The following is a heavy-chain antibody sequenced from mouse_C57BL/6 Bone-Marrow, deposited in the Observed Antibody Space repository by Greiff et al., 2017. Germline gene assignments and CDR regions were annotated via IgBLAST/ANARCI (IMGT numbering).Heavy chain of an antibody. D-gene: IGHD1-1*02. Sequence: EVQLQQSGAELVRPGASVKLSCTASGFNIKDDYIHWVKQRPEQGLEWIGWIDPEIGDTEYASKFKGKATITSDTSYNTAYLQLSSLTSEDTAVYYCSSFGGNYFDFWGQGTPLTVAS. CDR2: IDPEIGDT. J-gene: IGHJ2*01. CDR1: GFNIKDDY. V-gene: IGHV14-4*01. CDR3: SSFGGNYFDF.